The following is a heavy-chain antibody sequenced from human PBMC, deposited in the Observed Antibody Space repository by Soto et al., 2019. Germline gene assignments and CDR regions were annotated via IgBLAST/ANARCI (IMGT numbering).Heavy chain of an antibody. V-gene: IGHV4-59*01. CDR1: GGSISSYY. Sequence: QVQLQESGPGLVKPSETLSLTCTVSGGSISSYYWSWIRQPPGKGLEWIGYIYYSGSTNYNPSLRSRVTISVATSKNQFSLKLSSVTAADTAVYYCARGDPLRWFGEKVYYGMDVWGQGTTVTVSS. J-gene: IGHJ6*02. CDR2: IYYSGST. D-gene: IGHD3-10*01. CDR3: ARGDPLRWFGEKVYYGMDV.